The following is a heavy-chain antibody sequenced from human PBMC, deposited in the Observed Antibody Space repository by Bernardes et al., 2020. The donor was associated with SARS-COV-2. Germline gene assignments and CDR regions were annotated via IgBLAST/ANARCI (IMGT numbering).Heavy chain of an antibody. CDR3: ASEGQRVGPHLDY. V-gene: IGHV3-21*01. Sequence: GGSLRLSCAASGFTFSSYSMNWVRQAPGKGLEWVSSISSSSTYIYYADSVKGRFTISRDNAKNSLYLQMNSLRAEDTALYYCASEGQRVGPHLDYWGQGTLVTVSS. CDR1: GFTFSSYS. CDR2: ISSSSTYI. D-gene: IGHD6-6*01. J-gene: IGHJ4*02.